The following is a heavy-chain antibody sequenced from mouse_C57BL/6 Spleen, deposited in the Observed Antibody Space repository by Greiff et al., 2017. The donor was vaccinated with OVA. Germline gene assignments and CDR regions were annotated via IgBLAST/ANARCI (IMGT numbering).Heavy chain of an antibody. J-gene: IGHJ1*03. D-gene: IGHD2-5*01. CDR3: ARGNYSNYGWYFDV. Sequence: VQLQQPGAELVMPGASVKLSCKASGYTFTSYWMHWVKQRPGQGLEWIGEIDPSASYTNYNQKFKGKSTLTVDKSSSTAYMQLSSLTSEDSAVYYCARGNYSNYGWYFDVWGTGTTVTVSS. V-gene: IGHV1-69*01. CDR2: IDPSASYT. CDR1: GYTFTSYW.